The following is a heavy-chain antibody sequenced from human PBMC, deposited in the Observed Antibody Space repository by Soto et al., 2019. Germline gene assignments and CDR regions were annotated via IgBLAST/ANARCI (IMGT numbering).Heavy chain of an antibody. CDR2: IYSTGST. Sequence: SETLSLTCTVSGGSISGSYWSCIRQPAGKGLEWIGRIYSTGSTNYNPSLKSRVTMSVDTSKNQFSLKLNSVTPEDTAVYYCARRGPAGYIDYWGQGTLVTVSS. CDR1: GGSISGSY. D-gene: IGHD6-13*01. CDR3: ARRGPAGYIDY. V-gene: IGHV4-4*07. J-gene: IGHJ4*02.